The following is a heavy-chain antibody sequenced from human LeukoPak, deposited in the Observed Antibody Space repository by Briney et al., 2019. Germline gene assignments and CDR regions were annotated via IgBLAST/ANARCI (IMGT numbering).Heavy chain of an antibody. CDR2: INHSGST. CDR3: ARESSYGVVFRAFDI. CDR1: GGSFSGYY. D-gene: IGHD4-17*01. J-gene: IGHJ3*02. V-gene: IGHV4-34*01. Sequence: SETLSLTCAVYGGSFSGYYWSWIRQPPGKGLEWIGEINHSGSTNYNPSLKSRVTISVDTSKNQFSLKLSSVTAADTAVYYCARESSYGVVFRAFDIWGQGTMVTVSS.